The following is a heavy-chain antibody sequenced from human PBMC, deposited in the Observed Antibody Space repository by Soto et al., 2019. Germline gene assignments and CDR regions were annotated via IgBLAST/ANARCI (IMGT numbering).Heavy chain of an antibody. V-gene: IGHV1-3*01. CDR3: AREGSTGTRFITIFGVVITPGWWFDP. CDR2: INAGNGNT. D-gene: IGHD3-3*01. J-gene: IGHJ5*02. CDR1: GYTFTSYA. Sequence: ASVKVSCKASGYTFTSYAMHWVRQAPGQRLEWMGWINAGNGNTKYSQKFQGRVTITRDTSASTAYMELSSLRSEDTAVYYCAREGSTGTRFITIFGVVITPGWWFDPWGQGTLVTVSS.